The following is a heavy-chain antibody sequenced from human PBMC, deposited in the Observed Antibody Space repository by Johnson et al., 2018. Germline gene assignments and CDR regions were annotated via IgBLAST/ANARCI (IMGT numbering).Heavy chain of an antibody. CDR2: IYSGGST. CDR1: GFTVSSNY. Sequence: VQLVESGGGLVQPGGSXRLSCAASGFTVSSNYMSWVRQAPGKGLEWGSVIYSGGSTYYADSVKGRFTISRDNYKNTLYLQMNRLRAEDTAGYYCARDIPSSGWGGYGMDVWGQGTTVTVSS. J-gene: IGHJ6*02. V-gene: IGHV3-66*01. CDR3: ARDIPSSGWGGYGMDV. D-gene: IGHD6-6*01.